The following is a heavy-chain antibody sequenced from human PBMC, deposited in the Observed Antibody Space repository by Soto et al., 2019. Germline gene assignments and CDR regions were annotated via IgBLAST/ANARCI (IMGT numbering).Heavy chain of an antibody. V-gene: IGHV4-59*01. D-gene: IGHD3-3*01. J-gene: IGHJ5*02. CDR2: IYYSGST. CDR1: GGSISSYY. CDR3: ARDYSTYYDFWSGYPGGVFDP. Sequence: PSETLSLTCTVSGGSISSYYWSWIRQPPGKGLEWIGYIYYSGSTNYNPSLKSRVTISVDTSKNQFSLKLSSVTAADTAVYYCARDYSTYYDFWSGYPGGVFDPWGQGTLVTVSS.